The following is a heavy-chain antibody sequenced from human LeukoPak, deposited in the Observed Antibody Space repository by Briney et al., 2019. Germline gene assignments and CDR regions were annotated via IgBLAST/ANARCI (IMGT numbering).Heavy chain of an antibody. J-gene: IGHJ5*02. CDR2: ISYDGSNK. CDR1: GFTLSSYA. V-gene: IGHV3-30*14. CDR3: ARSYGDYAGINWFDP. Sequence: GRSLRLSCAASGFTLSSYAMHWVRQAPGKGLEWVAVISYDGSNKYYADSVKGRFTISRDNSKNTLYLQMNSLRAEDTAVYYCARSYGDYAGINWFDPWGQGTLVTVSS. D-gene: IGHD4-17*01.